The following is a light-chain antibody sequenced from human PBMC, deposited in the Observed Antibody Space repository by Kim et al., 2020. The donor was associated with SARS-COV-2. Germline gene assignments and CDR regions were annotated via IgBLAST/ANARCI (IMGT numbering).Light chain of an antibody. CDR2: QDS. CDR1: KLGDKY. J-gene: IGLJ2*01. V-gene: IGLV3-1*01. CDR3: QAWDSSTAV. Sequence: VSPGQTASITCSGDKLGDKYACWYQQKPGQSPVLVNYQDSKRPSGIPERFSGSNSGNTATLTISGTQAMDEADYYCQAWDSSTAVFGGGTKLTVL.